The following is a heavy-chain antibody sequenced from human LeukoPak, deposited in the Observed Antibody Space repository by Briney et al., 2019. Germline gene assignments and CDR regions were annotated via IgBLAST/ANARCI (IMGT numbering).Heavy chain of an antibody. CDR2: IVANGDT. Sequence: GGSLRLSCTASGFNFGNNGVTWVRQNPRKGLEWVSAIVANGDTSTADPVKGRFTTSRDNAKNTLFLQMNSLRAEDTAVYYCTRDFDFSSAIWGQGTLVTVSS. V-gene: IGHV3-23*01. J-gene: IGHJ4*02. CDR3: TRDFDFSSAI. D-gene: IGHD3-3*01. CDR1: GFNFGNNG.